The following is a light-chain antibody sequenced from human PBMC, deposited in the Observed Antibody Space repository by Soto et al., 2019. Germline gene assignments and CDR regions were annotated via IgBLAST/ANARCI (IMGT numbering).Light chain of an antibody. CDR1: SSDVGGYNY. CDR2: DVS. Sequence: QSVLTQPASVSGSPGQSITISCTGTSSDVGGYNYVSWYQQHPGKAPKLMIYDVSNRPSGVSNRFSGSKSGNTASLTISGLQAEGEADYYCSSYTSSSTLHVFGTGTKVTVL. V-gene: IGLV2-14*01. J-gene: IGLJ1*01. CDR3: SSYTSSSTLHV.